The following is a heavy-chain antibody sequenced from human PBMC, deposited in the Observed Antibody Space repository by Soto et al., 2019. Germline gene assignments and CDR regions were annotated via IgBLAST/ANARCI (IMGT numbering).Heavy chain of an antibody. CDR2: ISHSGST. J-gene: IGHJ6*02. Sequence: QVQLQQWGAGLLKPSETLSLTCAVYGGSFSYYWSWIRQPPGKGLEWIGEISHSGSTNYNPSLKSRVTISVDTSKNMFSLKLSSVTAADTAVYYCARGRAVAGPLYGMDVWGQGTTVTVSS. D-gene: IGHD6-13*01. CDR3: ARGRAVAGPLYGMDV. CDR1: GGSFSYY. V-gene: IGHV4-34*01.